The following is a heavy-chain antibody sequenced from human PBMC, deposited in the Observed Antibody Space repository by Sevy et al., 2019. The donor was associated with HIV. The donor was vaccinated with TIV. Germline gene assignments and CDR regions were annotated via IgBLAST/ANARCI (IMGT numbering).Heavy chain of an antibody. J-gene: IGHJ4*02. V-gene: IGHV3-7*01. CDR3: ARERDGYNYYLDY. CDR1: GFTFSSYW. Sequence: GGSLRLSCAASGFTFSSYWMSWVRQAPGKGLEWVANIKQDGSEKYYVDSVKGRFTISRDNAKNSLYLQMNSLRVEDTAVYYCARERDGYNYYLDYWGQGTLVTVSS. CDR2: IKQDGSEK. D-gene: IGHD5-12*01.